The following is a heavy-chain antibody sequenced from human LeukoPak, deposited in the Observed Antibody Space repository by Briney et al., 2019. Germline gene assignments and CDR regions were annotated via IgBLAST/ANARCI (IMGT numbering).Heavy chain of an antibody. Sequence: GGSLRLSCAASGFTFDDYAMHWVRHAPGKGLEWVSGISWNSGSIGYADSVKGRFTISRDNAKDSLYLQMNSLRAEDTALYYCAKSVYYYYGMDVWGQGTTVTVSS. V-gene: IGHV3-9*01. J-gene: IGHJ6*02. CDR3: AKSVYYYYGMDV. CDR1: GFTFDDYA. CDR2: ISWNSGSI.